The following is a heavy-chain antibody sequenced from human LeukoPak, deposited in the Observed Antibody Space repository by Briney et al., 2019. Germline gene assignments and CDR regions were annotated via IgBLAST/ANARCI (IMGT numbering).Heavy chain of an antibody. CDR2: SNAGNGNT. CDR1: GYTFTSYA. Sequence: ASVKVSCKASGYTFTSYAMHWVRQAPGQRLEWMGWSNAGNGNTKYSQEFQGRVTITRDTSASTAYMELSSLRSEDTAVYYCARDRVHDSSGYYYTGDYWGQGTLVTVSS. V-gene: IGHV1-3*02. D-gene: IGHD3-22*01. J-gene: IGHJ4*02. CDR3: ARDRVHDSSGYYYTGDY.